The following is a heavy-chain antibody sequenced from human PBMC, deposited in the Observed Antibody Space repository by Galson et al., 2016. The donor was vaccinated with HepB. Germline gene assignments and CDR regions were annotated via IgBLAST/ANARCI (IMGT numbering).Heavy chain of an antibody. J-gene: IGHJ3*02. CDR2: ISSSSNYI. CDR3: ARELSGDDILTGYYLGQAFDI. Sequence: SLRLFCAASGFTFSSYSMNWVRQAPGKGLEWVSSISSSSNYIYHADSVKGRFTISRDNAKNSLYLQMNSLRVEDTAVYYCARELSGDDILTGYYLGQAFDIWGQGTVVTVSS. CDR1: GFTFSSYS. D-gene: IGHD3-9*01. V-gene: IGHV3-21*01.